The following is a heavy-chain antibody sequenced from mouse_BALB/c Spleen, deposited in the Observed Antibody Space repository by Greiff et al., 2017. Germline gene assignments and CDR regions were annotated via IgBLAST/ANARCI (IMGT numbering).Heavy chain of an antibody. Sequence: EVQGVESGGGLVKPGGSLKLSCAASGFTFSSYAMSWVRQTPEKRLEWVASISSGGSTYYPDSVKGRFTISRDNARNILYLQMSSLRSEDTAMYYCAREGAYDGYYTGHFDYWGQGTTLTVSS. CDR1: GFTFSSYA. CDR2: ISSGGST. V-gene: IGHV5-6-5*01. D-gene: IGHD2-3*01. CDR3: AREGAYDGYYTGHFDY. J-gene: IGHJ2*01.